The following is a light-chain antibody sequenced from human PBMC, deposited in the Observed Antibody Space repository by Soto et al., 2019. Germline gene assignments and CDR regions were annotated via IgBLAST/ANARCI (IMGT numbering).Light chain of an antibody. CDR3: AAWDDSLNGHVV. CDR1: SSNIGSNT. V-gene: IGLV1-44*01. CDR2: SNN. J-gene: IGLJ2*01. Sequence: QSVLTQPTSASGTPGQRVTISCSGSSSNIGSNTVNWYQQLPGTAPKLLIHSNNQRPSGVPDRFSGSKSGTSASLAISGLQSEDEADYYCAAWDDSLNGHVVFGGGTKVTVL.